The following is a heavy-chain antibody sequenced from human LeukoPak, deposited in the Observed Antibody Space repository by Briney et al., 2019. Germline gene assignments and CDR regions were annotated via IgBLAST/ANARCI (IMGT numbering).Heavy chain of an antibody. CDR1: GFTFSSYS. CDR2: ISGRSDSI. J-gene: IGHJ4*02. CDR3: ARDGRYYGDYPTPFDY. Sequence: GGSLRLSCAASGFTFSSYSMNWVRQAPGKGLEWVSSISGRSDSIYYADSGKGRFTISRDNAKNSLYLQMNSLRAEDTAVYYCARDGRYYGDYPTPFDYWGQGTLVTVSS. D-gene: IGHD4-17*01. V-gene: IGHV3-21*01.